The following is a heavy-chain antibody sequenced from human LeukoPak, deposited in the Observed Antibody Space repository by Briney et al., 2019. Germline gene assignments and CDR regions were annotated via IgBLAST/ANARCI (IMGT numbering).Heavy chain of an antibody. Sequence: PGGSLRLSCAASGFTFSSYAMSWVRQAPGKGLEWVSAISGGGDNTYYADSVKGRFTISRDNSKNTLYLQMNSLRAEDTAVYYCAKGGGYDFWSGYSTTRGGDYWGQGTLVTVSS. CDR1: GFTFSSYA. CDR2: ISGGGDNT. J-gene: IGHJ4*02. CDR3: AKGGGYDFWSGYSTTRGGDY. V-gene: IGHV3-23*01. D-gene: IGHD3-3*01.